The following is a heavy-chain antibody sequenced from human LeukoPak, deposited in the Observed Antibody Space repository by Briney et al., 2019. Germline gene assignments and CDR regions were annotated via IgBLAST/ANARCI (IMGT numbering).Heavy chain of an antibody. J-gene: IGHJ4*02. CDR2: VNGNGGST. D-gene: IGHD4-23*01. CDR1: GFSFSTYA. V-gene: IGHV3-23*01. CDR3: AKSFYGGCDY. Sequence: GGSLRLSCAASGFSFSTYAMSWVRQAPGKGLEWVSGVNGNGGSTSYADSVKGRFTIFIDNSKNTVYLQMNSLRVEDTAVYYCAKSFYGGCDYWGQGTVVTVSS.